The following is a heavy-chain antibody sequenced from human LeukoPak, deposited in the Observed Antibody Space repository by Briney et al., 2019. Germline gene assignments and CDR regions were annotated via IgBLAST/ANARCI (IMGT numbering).Heavy chain of an antibody. CDR1: GGSVSSSSYY. CDR3: ARLGYPTRPAVYAFDI. D-gene: IGHD2-2*01. V-gene: IGHV4-39*07. Sequence: SETLSLTCTVSGGSVSSSSYYWGWIRQPPGKGLEWIGSIYYSGSTYYNPSLKSRVTISVDTSKNQFSLKLSSVTAADTAVYYCARLGYPTRPAVYAFDIWGQGTMVTVSS. J-gene: IGHJ3*02. CDR2: IYYSGST.